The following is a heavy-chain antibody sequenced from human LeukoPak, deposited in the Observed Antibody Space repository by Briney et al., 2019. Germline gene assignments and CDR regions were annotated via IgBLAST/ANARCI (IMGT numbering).Heavy chain of an antibody. D-gene: IGHD2-2*01. CDR2: ISYDGSNK. J-gene: IGHJ6*03. CDR3: AKDRRVVVPAAPYYYYYYYMDV. CDR1: GFTFSNYG. V-gene: IGHV3-30*18. Sequence: PGGSLRLSCAASGFTFSNYGMHWVRQAPGKGLEWVAVISYDGSNKYYADSVKGRFTISRDNSKNTLYLQMNSLRAEDTAVYYCAKDRRVVVPAAPYYYYYYYMDVWGKGTTVTISS.